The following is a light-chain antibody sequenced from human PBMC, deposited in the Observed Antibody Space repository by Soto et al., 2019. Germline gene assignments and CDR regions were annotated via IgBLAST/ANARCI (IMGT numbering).Light chain of an antibody. V-gene: IGLV2-14*01. CDR2: EVD. Sequence: LTQPASLSGSPGQSITISCTGTSSDIGSYDYVSWYQQHPGKAPKLMIYEVDNRPSGVSNRFSASKSGNTASLTISGLQPEDEADYYCSSYTSGSALVVFGGGTKVTVL. CDR1: SSDIGSYDY. CDR3: SSYTSGSALVV. J-gene: IGLJ2*01.